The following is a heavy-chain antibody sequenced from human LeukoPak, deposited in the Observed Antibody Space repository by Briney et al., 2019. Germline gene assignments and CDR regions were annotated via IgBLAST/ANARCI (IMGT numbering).Heavy chain of an antibody. Sequence: IPGGSLRLSCAASGFTFTSYAMHWVRQAPGQRLEWMGWINAGNGNTKYSQKFQGRVTITRDTSASTAYMELSSLRSEDTAVYYCARSLTTAPLNWFDPWGQGTLVTVSS. CDR1: GFTFTSYA. J-gene: IGHJ5*02. V-gene: IGHV1-3*01. D-gene: IGHD4-11*01. CDR3: ARSLTTAPLNWFDP. CDR2: INAGNGNT.